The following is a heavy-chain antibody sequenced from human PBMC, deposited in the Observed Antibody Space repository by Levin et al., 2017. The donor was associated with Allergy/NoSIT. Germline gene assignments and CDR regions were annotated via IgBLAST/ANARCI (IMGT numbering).Heavy chain of an antibody. Sequence: GGSLRLSCKGSGYNFTNYWIGWVRQMPGKGLEWMGIIYPGDSDTRYSPSFQGQVTISADKSIGTAYLQWSSLKASDTAMYYCAKLGIVGAIFYFDYWGQGTLVTVSS. D-gene: IGHD1-26*01. CDR2: IYPGDSDT. V-gene: IGHV5-51*01. CDR1: GYNFTNYW. CDR3: AKLGIVGAIFYFDY. J-gene: IGHJ4*02.